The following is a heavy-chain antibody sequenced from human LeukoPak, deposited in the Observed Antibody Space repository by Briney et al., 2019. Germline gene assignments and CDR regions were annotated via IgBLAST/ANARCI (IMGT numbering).Heavy chain of an antibody. CDR1: GGIFSSYA. Sequence: ASVNVSCMSSGGIFSSYAISWVRPPPGQGLEWMGGIIPIFGTANYAQKFQGRVTITADKSTSTACMEPSSLRSEDTAVYYCARGGGKSGSYYYYYYMDFWGKGTTVTVSS. D-gene: IGHD1-26*01. CDR2: IIPIFGTA. CDR3: ARGGGKSGSYYYYYYMDF. V-gene: IGHV1-69*06. J-gene: IGHJ6*03.